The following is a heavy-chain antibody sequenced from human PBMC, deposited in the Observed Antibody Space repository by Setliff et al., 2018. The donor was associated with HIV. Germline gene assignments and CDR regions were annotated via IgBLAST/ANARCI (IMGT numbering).Heavy chain of an antibody. D-gene: IGHD2-15*01. CDR2: IYHSGST. Sequence: SETLSLTCAASGYSISIGYYWGWIRQPPGKGLEWIGNIYHSGSTYYNPSLKSRVTISVDTSKNRFSLKLSSVTAADTAVYYCARLSVGRDYSYGMDVWGQGTTVTVSS. CDR3: ARLSVGRDYSYGMDV. CDR1: GYSISIGYY. V-gene: IGHV4-38-2*01. J-gene: IGHJ6*02.